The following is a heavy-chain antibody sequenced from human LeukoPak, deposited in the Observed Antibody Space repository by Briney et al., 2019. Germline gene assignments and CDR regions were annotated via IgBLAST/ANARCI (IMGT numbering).Heavy chain of an antibody. CDR1: GFTFSNAW. D-gene: IGHD3-22*01. CDR3: AKTPYDSSGYLMFDY. CDR2: IKSKTDGGTT. V-gene: IGHV3-15*01. J-gene: IGHJ4*02. Sequence: GGSLRLSCAASGFTFSNAWMSWVRQAPGKGLEWVGRIKSKTDGGTTDYAAPVKGRFTISRDNSKNTLYLQMNSLRAEDTAVYYCAKTPYDSSGYLMFDYWGQGTLVTVSS.